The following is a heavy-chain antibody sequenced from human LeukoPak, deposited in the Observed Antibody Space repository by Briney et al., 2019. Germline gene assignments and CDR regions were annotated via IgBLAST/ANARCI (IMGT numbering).Heavy chain of an antibody. Sequence: GGSLRLSCAASGFTFSSYSMNWVRQAPGKGLEWVSSISSSSSYIYYADSVKGRFTISRDNAKNSLYLQMNSLRAEDTAVYYCARRIAARSYYYYYMDVWGKGTTVTVSS. CDR2: ISSSSSYI. J-gene: IGHJ6*03. D-gene: IGHD6-6*01. CDR1: GFTFSSYS. CDR3: ARRIAARSYYYYYMDV. V-gene: IGHV3-21*01.